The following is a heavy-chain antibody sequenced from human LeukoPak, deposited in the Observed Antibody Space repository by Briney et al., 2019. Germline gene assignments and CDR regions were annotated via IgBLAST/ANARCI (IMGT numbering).Heavy chain of an antibody. D-gene: IGHD3-22*01. J-gene: IGHJ4*02. CDR1: GYTFTSYG. V-gene: IGHV1-18*01. CDR3: ARGKAYYYDSSGYPLGY. Sequence: GASVKVSCKASGYTFTSYGISWVRQAPGQGLEWMGWISAYNGNTNYAQKLQGRVTMTTDTSTSTAYMELRSLRSDDTAVYYCARGKAYYYDSSGYPLGYWGQGTLVTVSS. CDR2: ISAYNGNT.